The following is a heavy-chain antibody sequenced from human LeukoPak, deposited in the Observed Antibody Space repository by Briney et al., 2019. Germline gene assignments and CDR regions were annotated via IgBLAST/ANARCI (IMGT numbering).Heavy chain of an antibody. D-gene: IGHD2-2*01. CDR2: INHSGST. CDR1: GGSFSGYY. CDR3: ARLSRPYIVVVPAAKSQGRYYCMDV. Sequence: PSETLSLTCAVYGGSFSGYYWSWIRQPPGKGLEWIGEINHSGSTNYNPSLKSRVTISVDTSKNQFSLKLSSVTAADTAVYYCARLSRPYIVVVPAAKSQGRYYCMDVWGKGTTVTVSS. V-gene: IGHV4-34*01. J-gene: IGHJ6*03.